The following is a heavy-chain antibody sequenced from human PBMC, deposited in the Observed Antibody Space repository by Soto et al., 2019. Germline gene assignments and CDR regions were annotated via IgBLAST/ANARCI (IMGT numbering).Heavy chain of an antibody. CDR3: ARGGYCSGGSCPPFRGETYFDY. V-gene: IGHV3-53*01. CDR1: GFTVSSNY. Sequence: QSGGSLRLSCAASGFTVSSNYMSWVRQAPGKGLEWVSVIYSGGSTYYADSVKGRFTISRDNSKNTLYLQMNSLRAEDTAVYYCARGGYCSGGSCPPFRGETYFDYWGQGTLVTVSS. J-gene: IGHJ4*02. CDR2: IYSGGST. D-gene: IGHD2-15*01.